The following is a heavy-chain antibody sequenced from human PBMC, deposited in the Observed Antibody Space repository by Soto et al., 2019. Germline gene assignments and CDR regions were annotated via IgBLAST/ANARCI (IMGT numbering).Heavy chain of an antibody. CDR3: AKDSYPIAAAGPLYYYYGMDV. Sequence: GGSLRLSCAASGFTFSSYGMHWVRQAPGKGLEWEAVISYDGSNKYYADTVKGRFTISRDNSKNTLYLQMNSLRAEDTAVYYCAKDSYPIAAAGPLYYYYGMDVWGQGTTVTVSS. CDR1: GFTFSSYG. CDR2: ISYDGSNK. J-gene: IGHJ6*02. V-gene: IGHV3-30*18. D-gene: IGHD6-13*01.